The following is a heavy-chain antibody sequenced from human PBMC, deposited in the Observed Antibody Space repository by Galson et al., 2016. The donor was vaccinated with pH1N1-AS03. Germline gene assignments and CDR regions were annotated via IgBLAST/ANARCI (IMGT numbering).Heavy chain of an antibody. J-gene: IGHJ5*02. CDR2: IYYSGST. V-gene: IGHV4-31*03. D-gene: IGHD2-15*01. Sequence: TLSLTCTVSGGSISSGASYWSWIRQHPGKGLEWIGYIYYSGSTSYKPSLKSRLSISVDTSKNQFSLRLRSVTAADTAMYYCARGTIVVDQEDSWFDPWGQGTLVTVSS. CDR3: ARGTIVVDQEDSWFDP. CDR1: GGSISSGASY.